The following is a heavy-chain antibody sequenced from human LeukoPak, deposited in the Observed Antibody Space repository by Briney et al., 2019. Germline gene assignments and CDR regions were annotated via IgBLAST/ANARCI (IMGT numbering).Heavy chain of an antibody. V-gene: IGHV4-34*01. CDR1: GGSFSGYY. CDR2: INHSGST. J-gene: IGHJ4*02. Sequence: PSETLSLTCAVYGGSFSGYYWSWIRQPPGKGLEWVGEINHSGSTNYNPSLKSRVTISVDTPKNQFSLKLSSVTAADTAVYYCARSRGYSSGWYGDYWGQGTLVTVPS. D-gene: IGHD6-19*01. CDR3: ARSRGYSSGWYGDY.